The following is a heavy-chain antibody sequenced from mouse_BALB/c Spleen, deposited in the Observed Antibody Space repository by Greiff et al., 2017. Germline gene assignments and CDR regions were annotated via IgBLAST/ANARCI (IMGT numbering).Heavy chain of an antibody. J-gene: IGHJ4*01. CDR2: ISYSGST. CDR3: ARLSYDGSDAMDY. CDR1: GYSITSDYA. V-gene: IGHV3-2*02. D-gene: IGHD1-1*01. Sequence: VQLQESGPGLVKPSQSLSLTCTVTGYSITSDYAWNWIRQFPGNKLEWMGYISYSGSTSYNPSLKSRISITRDTSKNQFFLQLNSVTTEDTATYYCARLSYDGSDAMDYWGQGTSVTVSS.